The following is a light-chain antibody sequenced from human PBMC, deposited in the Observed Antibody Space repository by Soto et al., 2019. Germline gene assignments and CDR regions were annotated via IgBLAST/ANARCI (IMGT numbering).Light chain of an antibody. CDR2: WAS. CDR3: QQYYTTPLT. CDR1: QSVLYSSNNNNY. Sequence: DIVMTQSPDSLAVSLGERATINCKSSQSVLYSSNNNNYLAWYQQEPGQPPKLLVSWASSRESGVPDRFSGSGSGTDFTLTINRLQAEDVAVYYCQQYYTTPLTFGGGTKVDIK. J-gene: IGKJ4*01. V-gene: IGKV4-1*01.